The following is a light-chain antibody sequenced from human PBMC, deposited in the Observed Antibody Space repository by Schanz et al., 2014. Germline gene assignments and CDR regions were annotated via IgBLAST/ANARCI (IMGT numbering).Light chain of an antibody. J-gene: IGLJ2*01. V-gene: IGLV2-18*02. CDR3: CSYAHDGTPVV. CDR2: EVS. Sequence: QSVLTQPPSVSGSPGQSVTISCTGTSNDVGSYNRVSWYQQPPGTAPKLMIYEVSNRPSGVPDRFSGSKSGNTASLTISGLRAEDEADYHCCSYAHDGTPVVFGGGTKVTVL. CDR1: SNDVGSYNR.